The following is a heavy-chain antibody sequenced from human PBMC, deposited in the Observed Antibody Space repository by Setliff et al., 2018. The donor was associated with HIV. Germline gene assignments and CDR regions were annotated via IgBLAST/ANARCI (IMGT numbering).Heavy chain of an antibody. J-gene: IGHJ4*02. CDR3: ARGRYYREISDSLFDF. D-gene: IGHD3-16*01. Sequence: PSETLSLTCSVSGGSIRSDGYYWNWIRQHPEKGLEWIGYIYNNGSTYYNPSLESRLMMSIDPSKNQFSLNLRSVTVADTAVYYCARGRYYREISDSLFDFWGQGTLVTVS. CDR2: IYNNGST. CDR1: GGSIRSDGYY. V-gene: IGHV4-31*02.